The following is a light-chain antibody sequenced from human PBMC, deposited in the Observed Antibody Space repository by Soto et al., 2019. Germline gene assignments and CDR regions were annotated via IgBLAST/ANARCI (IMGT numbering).Light chain of an antibody. J-gene: IGKJ2*01. Sequence: AIRMTQSPSSLSASTGDRVTITCRASQGISGYLAWYQQKPGKAPKLLIYAASTLQSGVPSRFSGSGSGTDFTLTISCLQSEDFATYYCQQYYSYPRTFGQGTKLEIK. CDR2: AAS. CDR1: QGISGY. V-gene: IGKV1-8*01. CDR3: QQYYSYPRT.